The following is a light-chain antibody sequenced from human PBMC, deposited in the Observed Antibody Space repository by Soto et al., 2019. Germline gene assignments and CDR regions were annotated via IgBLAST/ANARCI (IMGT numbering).Light chain of an antibody. CDR3: QQAASFPRT. V-gene: IGKV1-12*01. J-gene: IGKJ4*01. Sequence: DIQMTQSPSSVSASVGDRVTISCRASHDINNLLAWYQQKPGKAPKLLIYVASILGSGVPSRFSGSGSGTDFSLTISSLQPEDVASYYCQQAASFPRTFGGGTKLEMK. CDR2: VAS. CDR1: HDINNL.